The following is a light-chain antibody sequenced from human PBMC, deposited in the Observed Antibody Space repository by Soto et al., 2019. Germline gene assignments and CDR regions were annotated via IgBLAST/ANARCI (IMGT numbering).Light chain of an antibody. CDR3: SSYTSENAYV. CDR1: STDFVGYNR. CDR2: EVS. J-gene: IGLJ1*01. Sequence: QSALTQPPSVSGSPGQSVAISCTGTSTDFVGYNRVSWYQQPPGTAPKLMIYEVSKRPSGVPDRFSGSKSGNTASLTISGLQAADEADYYCSSYTSENAYVFGTGTKVTVL. V-gene: IGLV2-18*02.